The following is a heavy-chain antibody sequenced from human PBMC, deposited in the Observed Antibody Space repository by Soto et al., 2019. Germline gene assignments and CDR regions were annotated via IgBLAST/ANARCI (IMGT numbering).Heavy chain of an antibody. J-gene: IGHJ6*02. V-gene: IGHV3-66*01. D-gene: IGHD4-17*01. CDR1: GFNFEDYA. Sequence: PGGSLRLSCAASGFNFEDYAMHWVRQAPGKGLEWVSVIYSGGSTYYADSVKGRFTISRDNSKNTLYLQMNSLRAEDTAVYYCARDRYGDYDYYYYGMDVWGQGTTVTVSS. CDR3: ARDRYGDYDYYYYGMDV. CDR2: IYSGGST.